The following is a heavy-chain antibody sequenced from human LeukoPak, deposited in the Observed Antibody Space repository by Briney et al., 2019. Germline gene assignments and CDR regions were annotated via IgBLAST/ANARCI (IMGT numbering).Heavy chain of an antibody. CDR3: ARGSGYCSSTSCFYYYNYMDV. V-gene: IGHV3-48*03. CDR2: ISSSGSTI. D-gene: IGHD2-2*01. J-gene: IGHJ6*03. Sequence: PGGSLRLSCAASGFTFSSYEMNWVRQAPGKGLEWVSYISSSGSTIYYADSVKGRFTISRDNAKNSLYLQMNSLRAEDTAVYYCARGSGYCSSTSCFYYYNYMDVWGKGTTVTVSS. CDR1: GFTFSSYE.